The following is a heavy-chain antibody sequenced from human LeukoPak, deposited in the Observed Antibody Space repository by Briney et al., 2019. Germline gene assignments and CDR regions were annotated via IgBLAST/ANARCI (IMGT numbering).Heavy chain of an antibody. CDR3: AREVDSSYSGDWFDP. CDR2: IYSSGST. V-gene: IGHV4-4*08. CDR1: GGSVSSYY. D-gene: IGHD6-6*01. Sequence: KSSETLSLTCTVSGGSVSSYYWSWIRQPPGKGLEWIGNIYSSGSTNYNPSLKSRVTISIDTSKKQFSLNLSSVTAADTAVYYCAREVDSSYSGDWFDPWGQGTLVTVSS. J-gene: IGHJ5*02.